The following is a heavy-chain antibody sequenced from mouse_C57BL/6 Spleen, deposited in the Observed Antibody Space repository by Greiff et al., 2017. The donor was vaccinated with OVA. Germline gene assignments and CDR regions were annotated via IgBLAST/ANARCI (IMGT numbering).Heavy chain of an antibody. CDR1: GYSITSGYY. J-gene: IGHJ2*01. CDR2: ISYDGSN. Sequence: DVHLVESGPGLVKPSQSLSLTCSVTGYSITSGYYWNWIRQFPGNKLEWMGYISYDGSNNYNPSLKNRISITRDTSKNQFFLKLNSVTTEDTATYYCARDAYYDYDVGYFDYWGQGTTLTVSS. CDR3: ARDAYYDYDVGYFDY. D-gene: IGHD2-4*01. V-gene: IGHV3-6*01.